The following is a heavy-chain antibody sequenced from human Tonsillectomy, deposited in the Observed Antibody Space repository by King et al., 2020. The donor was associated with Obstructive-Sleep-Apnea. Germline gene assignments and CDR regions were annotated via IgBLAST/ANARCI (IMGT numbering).Heavy chain of an antibody. CDR2: INPSDVST. CDR1: GYTFTSYF. V-gene: IGHV1-46*03. J-gene: IGHJ6*02. Sequence: QLVQSGAEVKKPGASVKVSCKASGYTFTSYFMHWVRQAPGQGLEWMGIINPSDVSTSYAQKFQGRVTMTRDTSTSTVYMELSSLRSEDTAVYYCARGKMGELLSSSYYYGMDVWGQGTTVTVSS. D-gene: IGHD1-26*01. CDR3: ARGKMGELLSSSYYYGMDV.